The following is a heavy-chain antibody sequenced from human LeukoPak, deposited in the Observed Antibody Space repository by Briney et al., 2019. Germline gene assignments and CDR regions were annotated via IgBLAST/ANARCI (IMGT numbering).Heavy chain of an antibody. D-gene: IGHD2-15*01. Sequence: PGGSLRLSCAASGFTFSSYSMNWVRQAPGKGLEWVSSISSSSSYIYYADSVKGRFTISRDNAKNSLYLQMNSLRAEDTAVYYCARVKGGIWTYNDYWGQGTLVTVSS. CDR3: ARVKGGIWTYNDY. CDR1: GFTFSSYS. CDR2: ISSSSSYI. V-gene: IGHV3-21*01. J-gene: IGHJ4*02.